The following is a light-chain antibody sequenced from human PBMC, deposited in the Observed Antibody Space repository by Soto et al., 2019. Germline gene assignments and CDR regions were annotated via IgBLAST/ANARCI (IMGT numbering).Light chain of an antibody. J-gene: IGLJ1*01. V-gene: IGLV2-11*01. CDR3: CSYAGSYSYV. Sequence: QSVLTQPRSVSVSPGQSVAISCTGTSSDVGGYNYVSWYQQHPGKAPKLIIYDVTKRPSGVPDRFSGSSSGNTASLTISGLQAEDEADYFCCSYAGSYSYVFGTGTKVTVL. CDR1: SSDVGGYNY. CDR2: DVT.